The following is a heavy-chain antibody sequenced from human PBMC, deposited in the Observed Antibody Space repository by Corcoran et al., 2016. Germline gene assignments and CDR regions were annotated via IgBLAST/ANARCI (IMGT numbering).Heavy chain of an antibody. Sequence: QVQLVDSGGGVVQPGRSLRLSCAASGFTFSSYGMHWVRQAPGKGLEWVAVISYDGSNKYYADSVKGRFNISRANSKNTLYLQMNSLRAEEPAVYYCAKAWGYWSSSSLYYWGQGTLVTVSS. CDR1: GFTFSSYG. V-gene: IGHV3-30*18. D-gene: IGHD6-6*01. J-gene: IGHJ4*02. CDR3: AKAWGYWSSSSLYY. CDR2: ISYDGSNK.